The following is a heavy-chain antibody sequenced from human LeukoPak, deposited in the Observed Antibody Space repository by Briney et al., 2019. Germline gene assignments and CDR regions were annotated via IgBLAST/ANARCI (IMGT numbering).Heavy chain of an antibody. J-gene: IGHJ5*02. CDR1: GGSFSGYY. CDR2: INHSGST. D-gene: IGHD3-10*01. V-gene: IGHV4-34*01. Sequence: PSETLSLTCAVYGGSFSGYYWSWIRQPPGKGLEWIGEINHSGSTNYNPSLKSRVTISVDTSQNQFSLKLSSMTAADTAVYYCARGRHYYGSGSRIRGNWFDPWGQGTLVTVSS. CDR3: ARGRHYYGSGSRIRGNWFDP.